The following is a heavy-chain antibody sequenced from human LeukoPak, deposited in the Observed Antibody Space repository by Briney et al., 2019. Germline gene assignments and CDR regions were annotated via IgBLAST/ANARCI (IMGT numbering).Heavy chain of an antibody. CDR2: ISYDGSNK. Sequence: PGGSLRLSCAASGFTFSSYAMHWVRQAPGKGLEWVAVISYDGSNKYYADSVKGRFTISRDNSKNTLYLQMNSLRAEDTAAYYCARDKGIAVAGPTEYFQHWGQGTLVTVSS. D-gene: IGHD6-19*01. V-gene: IGHV3-30-3*01. J-gene: IGHJ1*01. CDR3: ARDKGIAVAGPTEYFQH. CDR1: GFTFSSYA.